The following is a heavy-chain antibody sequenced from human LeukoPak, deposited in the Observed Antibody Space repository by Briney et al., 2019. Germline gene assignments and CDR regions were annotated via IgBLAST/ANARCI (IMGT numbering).Heavy chain of an antibody. Sequence: AGGSLRLSCAASGFTFSTYWMSWVRQAPGKGLEWVANIKQDGTDKYYVDSMKGRFTISRDNAKNSLYLQMNSLRAEDTAVYYCARGVYSSGWYPDYFDYWGQGTLVTVSS. CDR3: ARGVYSSGWYPDYFDY. D-gene: IGHD6-19*01. J-gene: IGHJ4*02. CDR2: IKQDGTDK. V-gene: IGHV3-7*01. CDR1: GFTFSTYW.